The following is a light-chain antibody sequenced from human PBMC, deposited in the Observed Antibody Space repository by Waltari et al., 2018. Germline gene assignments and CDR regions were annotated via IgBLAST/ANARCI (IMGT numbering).Light chain of an antibody. CDR3: ATWDDSLNAAV. J-gene: IGLJ7*01. CDR2: STN. Sequence: QSVLTQPPSASGTPGLRVPISCSGSSSHIGRNPVNWYQQLPGTAPKLLIYSTNQRPSGVPDRFSGSKSGTSASLAISGLQSEDEADYYCATWDDSLNAAVFGGGTQLSVL. V-gene: IGLV1-44*01. CDR1: SSHIGRNP.